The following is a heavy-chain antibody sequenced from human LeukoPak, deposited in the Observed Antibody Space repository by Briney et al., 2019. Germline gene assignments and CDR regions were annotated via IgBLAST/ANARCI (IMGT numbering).Heavy chain of an antibody. CDR2: ISGSGGST. V-gene: IGHV3-23*01. Sequence: GGSLRLSCAASGFTFSSYAMSWVRQAPGKGLEWVSAISGSGGSTYYADSVKGRFTISRDNSKNTLYLQMNSLRAEDAAVYYCAKGAVLELLHSLVPYYFDYWGQGTLVTVSS. CDR3: AKGAVLELLHSLVPYYFDY. J-gene: IGHJ4*02. D-gene: IGHD3-10*01. CDR1: GFTFSSYA.